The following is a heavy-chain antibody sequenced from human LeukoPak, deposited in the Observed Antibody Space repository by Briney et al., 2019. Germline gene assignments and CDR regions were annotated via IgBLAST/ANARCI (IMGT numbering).Heavy chain of an antibody. V-gene: IGHV3-48*04. J-gene: IGHJ4*02. D-gene: IGHD5-12*01. CDR1: GFTFSSYS. CDR3: ARGGYERSLAN. CDR2: ISSSGSSI. Sequence: HPGGSLRLSCAASGFTFSSYSMNWVRQAPGKGLEWVSHISSSGSSIYYADSVMGRFTISRDNAKNSLYLQMNSLRAEDTAVYYCARGGYERSLANWGQGTLVTVSS.